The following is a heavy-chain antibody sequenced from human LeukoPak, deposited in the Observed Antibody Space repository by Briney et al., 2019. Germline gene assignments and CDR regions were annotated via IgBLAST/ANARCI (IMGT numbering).Heavy chain of an antibody. CDR1: GFTFGTYA. J-gene: IGHJ5*02. CDR2: ISGSGGST. CDR3: AKIPYSSGWVQNWFDP. V-gene: IGHV3-23*01. Sequence: PGGSLRLSCAASGFTFGTYAMSWVRQAPGKGLEWVSAISGSGGSTYYEDSVKGRFTISRDNSKNTLYLQMNSLRAEDTAVYYCAKIPYSSGWVQNWFDPWGQGTLVTVSS. D-gene: IGHD6-19*01.